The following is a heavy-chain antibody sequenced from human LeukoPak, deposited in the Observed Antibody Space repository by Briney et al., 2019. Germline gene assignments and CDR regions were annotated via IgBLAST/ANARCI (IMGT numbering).Heavy chain of an antibody. V-gene: IGHV3-30-3*01. J-gene: IGHJ4*02. CDR1: GFTFSSYA. Sequence: GGSLRLSCAASGFTFSSYAMHWVRQAPGKGLEWVAVISYDGSNKYYADSVKGRFTISRDNSKNTLYLQMNSLRAEDTAVYYCAREGSSSWYFERRGYFDYWGQGTLVTVSS. CDR2: ISYDGSNK. D-gene: IGHD6-13*01. CDR3: AREGSSSWYFERRGYFDY.